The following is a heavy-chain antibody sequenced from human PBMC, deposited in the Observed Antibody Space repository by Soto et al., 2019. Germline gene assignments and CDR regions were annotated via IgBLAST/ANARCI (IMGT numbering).Heavy chain of an antibody. CDR2: ISPYNGDT. V-gene: IGHV1-18*01. D-gene: IGHD6-25*01. J-gene: IGHJ4*02. Sequence: QVQLVQSGAEVKKPGASVKVSCTTSGYTFTLFGITWVRQAPGQGLEWMGWISPYNGDTKYADKLEGRVTLTTDTSTDTAYMELTSLTSDDKAEYYCARGGQDRYFDDWGQGTLVTVSS. CDR1: GYTFTLFG. CDR3: ARGGQDRYFDD.